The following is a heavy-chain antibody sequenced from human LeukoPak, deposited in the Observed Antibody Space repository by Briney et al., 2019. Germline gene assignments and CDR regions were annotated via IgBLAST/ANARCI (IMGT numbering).Heavy chain of an antibody. CDR2: ISWNSGSI. CDR1: GFTFDDYA. Sequence: GGSLRLSCAASGFTFDDYAMHWVRQAPGKGLEWVSGISWNSGSISYADSVKGRFTISRDNAKNTLYLQMNSLRAEDTAVYYCARHLNYYLDYWGQGTLVTVSS. CDR3: ARHLNYYLDY. J-gene: IGHJ4*02. V-gene: IGHV3-9*01. D-gene: IGHD3-10*01.